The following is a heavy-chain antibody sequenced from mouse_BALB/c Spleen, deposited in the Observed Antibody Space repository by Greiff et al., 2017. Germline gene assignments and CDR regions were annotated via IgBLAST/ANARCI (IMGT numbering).Heavy chain of an antibody. J-gene: IGHJ1*01. Sequence: VHLVESGPGLVAPSQSLSITCTVSGFSLTSYGVHWVRQPPGKGLEWLGVIWAGGSTNYNSALMSRLSISKDNSKSQVFLKMNSLQTDDTAMYYCTRSTMVTTWYFDVWGAGTTVTVSS. D-gene: IGHD2-1*01. CDR1: GFSLTSYG. CDR3: TRSTMVTTWYFDV. CDR2: IWAGGST. V-gene: IGHV2-9*02.